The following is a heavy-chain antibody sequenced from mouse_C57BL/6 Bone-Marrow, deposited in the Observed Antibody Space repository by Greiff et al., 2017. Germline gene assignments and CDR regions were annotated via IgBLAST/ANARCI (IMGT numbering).Heavy chain of an antibody. CDR3: ARSYYGSSSWYAY. Sequence: QVTLKESGPGILQPSQTLSLTCSFSGFSLSTFGMGVGWIRQPSGKGLEWLAHIWWDDDKYYNPALKSRLTISKATSKNQVFLKIANVDTADTATDDCARSYYGSSSWYAYWGQGTLVTVSA. V-gene: IGHV8-8*01. D-gene: IGHD1-1*01. CDR2: IWWDDDK. CDR1: GFSLSTFGMG. J-gene: IGHJ3*01.